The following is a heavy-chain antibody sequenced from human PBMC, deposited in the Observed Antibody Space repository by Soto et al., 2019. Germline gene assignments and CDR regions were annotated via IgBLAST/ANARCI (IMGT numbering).Heavy chain of an antibody. CDR1: GLTFSVSV. J-gene: IGHJ4*02. Sequence: GGSLRLSCSVSGLTFSVSVIHWVRQPPGEGLEWVGRVRTKINDYATSYYADSVKGRFIFSRDNCKNTLYLQMNSLRDEDTAVYYCARALYYGGKGSRFDYWGQGTLVTVSS. CDR3: ARALYYGGKGSRFDY. CDR2: VRTKINDYAT. D-gene: IGHD4-17*01. V-gene: IGHV3-73*01.